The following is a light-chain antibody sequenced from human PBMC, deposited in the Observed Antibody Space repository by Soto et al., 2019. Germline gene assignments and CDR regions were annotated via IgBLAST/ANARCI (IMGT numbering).Light chain of an antibody. V-gene: IGKV3-15*01. CDR3: QQYNNGWT. CDR1: QSINSD. Sequence: EIVMTQSPATLSVSPGERVTLSCRASQSINSDLAWYQQRPGQAPRLLIYGPSTRATGIPARFSGSGYGTEFTLTISSLQSEDFALYYCQQYNNGWTFGQGTKVDI. CDR2: GPS. J-gene: IGKJ1*01.